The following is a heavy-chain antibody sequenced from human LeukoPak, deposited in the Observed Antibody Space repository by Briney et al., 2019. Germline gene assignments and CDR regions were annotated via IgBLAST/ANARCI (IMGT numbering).Heavy chain of an antibody. V-gene: IGHV4-59*01. J-gene: IGHJ5*02. D-gene: IGHD6-13*01. Sequence: SETLSLTCTVSGGSISSYYWSWIRPPPGKGLEWIGYIYYSGSTNYNPSLKSRVTISVDTSKNQFSLKLSSVTAADTAVYYCARVVAAAGKVWFDPWGQGTLVTVSS. CDR3: ARVVAAAGKVWFDP. CDR1: GGSISSYY. CDR2: IYYSGST.